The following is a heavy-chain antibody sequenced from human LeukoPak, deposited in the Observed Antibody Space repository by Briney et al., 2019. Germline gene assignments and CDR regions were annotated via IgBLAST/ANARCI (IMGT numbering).Heavy chain of an antibody. CDR2: IYHSGST. Sequence: SETLSLTCTVSGYSISSGYYWGWIRQPPGKGLEWIGSIYHSGSTYYNPSLKSRVTISVDKSKNQFSLKLSSVTAADTAVYYCARYYYGSGSFLPWGQGTLVTVSS. J-gene: IGHJ5*02. D-gene: IGHD3-10*01. V-gene: IGHV4-38-2*02. CDR1: GYSISSGYY. CDR3: ARYYYGSGSFLP.